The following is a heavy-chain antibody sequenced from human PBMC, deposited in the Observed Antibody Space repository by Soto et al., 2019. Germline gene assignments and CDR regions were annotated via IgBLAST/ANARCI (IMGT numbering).Heavy chain of an antibody. Sequence: QVQLVQSGAEVKKPGSSVKVSCKASGGTFSSYAISWVRQAPGQGLEWMGGIIPIFGTANYAQKFQGRVTITADESTSTAYMELSSLRSEDTAVYYCARNMAVVVAATEGDAFDIWGQGTMVTVSS. V-gene: IGHV1-69*12. CDR2: IIPIFGTA. D-gene: IGHD2-15*01. J-gene: IGHJ3*02. CDR1: GGTFSSYA. CDR3: ARNMAVVVAATEGDAFDI.